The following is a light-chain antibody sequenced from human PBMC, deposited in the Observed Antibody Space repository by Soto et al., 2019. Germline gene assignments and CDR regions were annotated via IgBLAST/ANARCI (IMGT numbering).Light chain of an antibody. V-gene: IGKV3-20*01. Sequence: EIVLTQSPGTLPLSPGERATLSCRASQSVSSSYLAWYQQTPGQAPRLLIYGASSRATGIPDRFSGSGSGTDFTLTISRLEPEDFAVYYCQQYGSSPLTFGGGTKVDIK. CDR3: QQYGSSPLT. CDR2: GAS. J-gene: IGKJ4*01. CDR1: QSVSSSY.